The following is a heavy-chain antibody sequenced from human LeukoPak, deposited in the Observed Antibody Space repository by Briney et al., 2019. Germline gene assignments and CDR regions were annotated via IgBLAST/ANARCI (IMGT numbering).Heavy chain of an antibody. CDR2: FTGSVDP. D-gene: IGHD3-10*01. V-gene: IGHV4-31*01. J-gene: IGHJ4*02. CDR1: GGSISSGGHY. CDR3: TRDTIMVRGVGYFDY. Sequence: PSDTLSLTCTVSGGSISSGGHYWSSIRQHPAKGLEWIGHFTGSVDPCCSPSLESPIATSIDTSKNQFSLKLRSVTTADTAAYFCTRDTIMVRGVGYFDYWGQGTLVTVSS.